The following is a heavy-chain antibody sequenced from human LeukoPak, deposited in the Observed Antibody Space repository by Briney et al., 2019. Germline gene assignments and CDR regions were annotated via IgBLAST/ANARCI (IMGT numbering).Heavy chain of an antibody. Sequence: GGSLRLSCAAYGFTFSNAWMSWVRQAPGKGLEWVGRIKSKTDGGTTDYAAPVKGRFTISRDDSKNTLYLQMNSLKTEDTAVYYCTTDIVVVPAAMEGDYWGQGTLVTVSS. J-gene: IGHJ4*02. D-gene: IGHD2-2*01. V-gene: IGHV3-15*01. CDR3: TTDIVVVPAAMEGDY. CDR1: GFTFSNAW. CDR2: IKSKTDGGTT.